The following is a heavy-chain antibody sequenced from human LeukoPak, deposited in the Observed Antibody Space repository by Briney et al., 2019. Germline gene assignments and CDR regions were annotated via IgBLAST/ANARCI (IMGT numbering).Heavy chain of an antibody. D-gene: IGHD6-19*01. V-gene: IGHV3-7*01. CDR1: GFTFSSYW. CDR3: ARVGGGSGWYYY. J-gene: IGHJ4*02. CDR2: IKQDGSEK. Sequence: QSRGSLRLSCAASGFTFSSYWMSWLRKPPGKGLEWVANIKQDGSEKYYLDFEKGGFTISRDNAKNSLYLHMNSPGADTTAVLSFARVGGGSGWYYYWGQRTLVTVSS.